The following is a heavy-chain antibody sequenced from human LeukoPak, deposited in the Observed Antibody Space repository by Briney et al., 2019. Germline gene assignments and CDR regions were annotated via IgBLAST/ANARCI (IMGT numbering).Heavy chain of an antibody. V-gene: IGHV3-33*01. CDR3: ARDRQEQHQVGSGNHLDNWFDS. Sequence: GGSLRLSCAAPGFTFSTYGFHWGAEAPGKGLEWVAATFYDGSKSFYTDSVKGRFTISRDNSKNTLYLQMNSLRAEDSAVYYCARDRQEQHQVGSGNHLDNWFDSWGQGTLVTVSS. CDR2: TFYDGSKS. CDR1: GFTFSTYG. J-gene: IGHJ5*01. D-gene: IGHD1-26*01.